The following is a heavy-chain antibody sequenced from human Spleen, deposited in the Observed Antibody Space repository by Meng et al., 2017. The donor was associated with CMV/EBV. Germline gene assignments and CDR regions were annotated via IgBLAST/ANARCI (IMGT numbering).Heavy chain of an antibody. CDR1: GFPFSSYS. Sequence: GESLKISCAASGFPFSSYSMNWVRQAPGKGLEWVSSISSSSSYIYYADSVKGRFTISRDNAKNSLYLQMNSLRAEDTAVYYCARGGGCSSTSCYTHYYYYGMDVWGQGTTVTVSS. D-gene: IGHD2-2*02. V-gene: IGHV3-21*01. CDR3: ARGGGCSSTSCYTHYYYYGMDV. CDR2: ISSSSSYI. J-gene: IGHJ6*02.